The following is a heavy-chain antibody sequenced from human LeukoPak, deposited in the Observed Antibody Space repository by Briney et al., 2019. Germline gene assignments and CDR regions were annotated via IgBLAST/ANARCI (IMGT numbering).Heavy chain of an antibody. CDR1: GFTFTNYW. V-gene: IGHV3-7*01. J-gene: IGHJ4*02. CDR2: IKQDASDK. Sequence: PGGSLRLSCAASGFTFTNYWMSWVRQAPGKGLEWVASIKQDASDKYYVESVKGRFTISRDNAKNSLFLQMISLRAEDTALYYCVRDPVDYWGQGILVTVSS. CDR3: VRDPVDY.